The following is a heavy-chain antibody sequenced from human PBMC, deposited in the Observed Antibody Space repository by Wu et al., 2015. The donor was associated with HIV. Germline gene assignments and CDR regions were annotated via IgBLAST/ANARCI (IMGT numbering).Heavy chain of an antibody. CDR3: ARGFSSTWYDYFDS. CDR2: SSLSLIV. CDR1: GGTFSSFS. Sequence: QVQLVQSGAEVKKPGSSVKVSCKAAGGTFSSFSVSWVRQAPGQGLEWMGGSSLSLIVHTPHRNSRTDSRLPRTIPRPLVFMELSSLTSEDTAVYYCARGFSSTWYDYFDSVGPGNGGHRLL. D-gene: IGHD6-13*01. J-gene: IGHJ4*02. V-gene: IGHV1-69*05.